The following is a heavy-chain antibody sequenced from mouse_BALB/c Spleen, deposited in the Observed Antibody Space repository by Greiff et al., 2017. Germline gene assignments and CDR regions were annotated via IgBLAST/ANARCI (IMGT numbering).Heavy chain of an antibody. D-gene: IGHD2-4*01. CDR1: GFTFSSYT. Sequence: EVKLVESGGGLVQPGGSLKLSCAASGFTFSSYTMSWVRQTPEKRLEWVAYISNGGGSTYYPDTVKGRFTISRDNAKNTLYLQMSSLKSEDTAMYYCARLGGMIFDDWGQGTTLTVSS. CDR3: ARLGGMIFDD. CDR2: ISNGGGST. V-gene: IGHV5-12-2*01. J-gene: IGHJ2*01.